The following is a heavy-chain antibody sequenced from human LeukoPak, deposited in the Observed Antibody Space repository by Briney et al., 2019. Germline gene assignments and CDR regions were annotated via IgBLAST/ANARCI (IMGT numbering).Heavy chain of an antibody. CDR3: ATGNYYDSRGYYTFGH. J-gene: IGHJ4*02. CDR2: INGDGSTT. Sequence: PGGSLRLSCAASGFAFNKYWMHWVRHAPGKGLVWVSRINGDGSTTSYADSVKGGFTISRDNAKNMLYLQMSSLRAEDTAVYYCATGNYYDSRGYYTFGHWGQGTLVTVSS. CDR1: GFAFNKYW. V-gene: IGHV3-74*01. D-gene: IGHD3-22*01.